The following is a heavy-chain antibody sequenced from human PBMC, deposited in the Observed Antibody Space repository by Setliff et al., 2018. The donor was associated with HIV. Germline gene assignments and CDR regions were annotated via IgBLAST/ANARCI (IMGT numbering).Heavy chain of an antibody. CDR2: IYHGGYT. CDR1: GGSISTNYW. J-gene: IGHJ4*02. Sequence: SETLSLTCAVSGGSISTNYWWSWVRQPPGKGLEWIGEIYHGGYTNYNPSLKSRATISVDKSKNHFSLKLTSVTVADTAVYYCAREGEILVGATAAYFDNWGQGTLVTVSS. V-gene: IGHV4-4*02. CDR3: AREGEILVGATAAYFDN. D-gene: IGHD1-26*01.